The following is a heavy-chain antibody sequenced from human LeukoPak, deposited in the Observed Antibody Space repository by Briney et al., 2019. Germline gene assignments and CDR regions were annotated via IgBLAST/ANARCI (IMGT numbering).Heavy chain of an antibody. CDR1: GFTFSSYS. J-gene: IGHJ4*02. CDR3: ARDREYSSGCHDY. V-gene: IGHV3-21*01. Sequence: GGPLSLSCAASGFTFSSYSMNWVRQAPGKGLEWVSSISSSSSYIYYADSVKGRFTISRDSAKNSLYLQMNSRRAEDTAVYYCARDREYSSGCHDYWGQGTLVTVSS. D-gene: IGHD6-19*01. CDR2: ISSSSSYI.